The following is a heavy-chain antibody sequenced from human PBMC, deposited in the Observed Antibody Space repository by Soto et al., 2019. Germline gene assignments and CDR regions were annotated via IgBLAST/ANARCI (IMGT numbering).Heavy chain of an antibody. CDR2: IRGTDGTT. J-gene: IGHJ4*02. Sequence: EVQLLESGGDLVQPGGSLRLSCAASGFTFSDYAMSWVRQAPGKGLEWVSTIRGTDGTTYYTDSVKGRFTISRDNSKNTLYLQMNSRRAEDAAIYYCARKGGSFYGPFDYWGQGTLVTVSS. V-gene: IGHV3-23*01. CDR1: GFTFSDYA. CDR3: ARKGGSFYGPFDY. D-gene: IGHD1-26*01.